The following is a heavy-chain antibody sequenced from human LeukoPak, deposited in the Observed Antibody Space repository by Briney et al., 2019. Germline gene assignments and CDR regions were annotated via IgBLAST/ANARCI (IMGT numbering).Heavy chain of an antibody. CDR2: ISSSSSFI. Sequence: PGGSLRLSCEASGFTFSNYYMTWVRQASGKGLEWVSSISSSSSFISYLDSVKGQFTISRDNARNSLFLEMYSLRAEDTAVYFCARDPRPSGVSAFDVWGQGTMVTVSS. J-gene: IGHJ3*01. CDR1: GFTFSNYY. CDR3: ARDPRPSGVSAFDV. V-gene: IGHV3-21*01. D-gene: IGHD2-21*01.